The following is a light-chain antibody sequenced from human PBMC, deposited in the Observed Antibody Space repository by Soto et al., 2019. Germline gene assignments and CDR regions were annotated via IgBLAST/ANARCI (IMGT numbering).Light chain of an antibody. V-gene: IGLV1-40*01. CDR2: GNS. CDR3: QSYDSSLSGVL. CDR1: SSNIGAGYD. Sequence: QSVLTQPPSVSGAPGQRVIISCTGSSSNIGAGYDVHWYQQLPGTAPKFLIYGNSNRPSGVPDRFSGSKSGTSASLAITGLQAEDEADYYCQSYDSSLSGVLFGGGTKVTVL. J-gene: IGLJ2*01.